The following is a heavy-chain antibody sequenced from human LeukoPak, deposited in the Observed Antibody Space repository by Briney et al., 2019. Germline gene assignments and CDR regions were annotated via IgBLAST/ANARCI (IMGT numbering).Heavy chain of an antibody. CDR1: GGSITSSFY. Sequence: PSETLSLTSTVSGGSITSSFYWSWIRQSPGKGLEWIGYIYNSGGTKYNPSLKSRLTISVDTSKNQFSLNLSSVTAADTAVYYCARVRVVRGSVYFDYWGQGTLVTVSS. CDR2: IYNSGGT. D-gene: IGHD3-10*01. J-gene: IGHJ4*02. V-gene: IGHV4-59*01. CDR3: ARVRVVRGSVYFDY.